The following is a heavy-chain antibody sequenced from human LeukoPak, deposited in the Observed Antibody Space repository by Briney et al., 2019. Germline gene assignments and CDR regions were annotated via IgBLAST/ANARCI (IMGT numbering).Heavy chain of an antibody. CDR2: IKHDGSEK. D-gene: IGHD1-1*01. CDR3: ARGTTMSANWFDP. Sequence: GGSLRLSCAASGIIVSNNYMSWVRQAPGKGLEWVANIKHDGSEKYYVDSVKGRFTISRDNAKNSLYLQMNSLRAEDTAVYYCARGTTMSANWFDPWGQGTLVTVSS. CDR1: GIIVSNNY. V-gene: IGHV3-7*03. J-gene: IGHJ5*02.